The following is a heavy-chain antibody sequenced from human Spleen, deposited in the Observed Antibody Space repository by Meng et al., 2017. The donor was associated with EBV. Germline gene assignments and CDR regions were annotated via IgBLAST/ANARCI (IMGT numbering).Heavy chain of an antibody. CDR1: GGSFTGHY. Sequence: QGQLPEWGAGLVKPSGTLSLTCAVDGGSFTGHYWSWIRQPPGKGLEWIGEVDQSGVSNYNPSPKSRVTMSLDTSKNQFSLKLSSVTAADTAVYYCASRGDGIFSNYDWFDLWGQGTLVTVSS. D-gene: IGHD3-22*01. J-gene: IGHJ5*02. V-gene: IGHV4-34*01. CDR3: ASRGDGIFSNYDWFDL. CDR2: VDQSGVS.